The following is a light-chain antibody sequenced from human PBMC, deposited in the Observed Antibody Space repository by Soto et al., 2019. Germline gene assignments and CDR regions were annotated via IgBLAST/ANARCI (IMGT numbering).Light chain of an antibody. CDR1: SSDVGANIF. V-gene: IGLV2-14*01. CDR2: TVS. Sequence: QSALTQPASVSGSPGQSITISCTGTSSDVGANIFVSWYQLHPGKVPKLMIYTVSSRPSGVSQRFSGSKSGNTASLTISGLQAEDEADYYCSSFTTDSTYVFGTGTKVTVL. J-gene: IGLJ1*01. CDR3: SSFTTDSTYV.